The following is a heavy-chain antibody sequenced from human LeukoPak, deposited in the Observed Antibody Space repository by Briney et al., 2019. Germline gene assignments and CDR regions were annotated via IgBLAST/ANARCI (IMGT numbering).Heavy chain of an antibody. J-gene: IGHJ2*01. CDR1: GASISSNNYH. CDR2: IYYSGST. V-gene: IGHV4-39*01. Sequence: SETLSLTCTVSGASISSNNYHWGWVRQPPGKGLEWIGTIYYSGSTYSNPSLRSRVTISVDTSKNQFSLKLSSVTAADTAVYYCARAFRARSFDLWGRGTLVTVSS. D-gene: IGHD2/OR15-2a*01. CDR3: ARAFRARSFDL.